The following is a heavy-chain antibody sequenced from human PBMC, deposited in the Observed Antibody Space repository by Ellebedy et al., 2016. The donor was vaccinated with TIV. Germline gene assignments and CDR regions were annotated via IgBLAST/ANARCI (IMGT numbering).Heavy chain of an antibody. V-gene: IGHV5-51*01. CDR2: INSYDSEI. D-gene: IGHD3-10*01. CDR3: ARVLLRGASDI. Sequence: GESLKISXQASGYTFTTYWIGWVRQMPGEGLEYMGIINSYDSEIRYSPSFQGQVTISADKSISTAYLQWSSLKASDTGIYYCARVLLRGASDIWGQGTMVTVSS. J-gene: IGHJ3*02. CDR1: GYTFTTYW.